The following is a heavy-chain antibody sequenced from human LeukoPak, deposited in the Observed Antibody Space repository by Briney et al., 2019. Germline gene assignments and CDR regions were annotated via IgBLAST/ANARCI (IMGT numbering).Heavy chain of an antibody. V-gene: IGHV1-2*02. J-gene: IGHJ4*02. CDR3: ARDLGGSYYIFDY. Sequence: ASVKVSCKASGYTFTGYYMHWVRQAPGQGLEWMGWINPNSGGANYAQKFQGRVTMTRDTSISTAYMELSRLRSDDTAVYYCARDLGGSYYIFDYWGQGTLVTVSS. D-gene: IGHD1-26*01. CDR1: GYTFTGYY. CDR2: INPNSGGA.